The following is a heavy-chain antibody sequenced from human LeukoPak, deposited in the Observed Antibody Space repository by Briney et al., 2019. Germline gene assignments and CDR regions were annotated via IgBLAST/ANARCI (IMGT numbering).Heavy chain of an antibody. CDR1: GFTFSSYA. CDR3: ARDHYYDILTTAYCGMDV. V-gene: IGHV3-30*04. Sequence: GGSLRLSCAASGFTFSSYAMHWVRQAPGKGLEWVAVISYDGSNKYYADSVKGRFTISRDNSKNTLYLQMNSLRAEDTAVYYCARDHYYDILTTAYCGMDVWGQGTTVTVSS. D-gene: IGHD3-9*01. CDR2: ISYDGSNK. J-gene: IGHJ6*02.